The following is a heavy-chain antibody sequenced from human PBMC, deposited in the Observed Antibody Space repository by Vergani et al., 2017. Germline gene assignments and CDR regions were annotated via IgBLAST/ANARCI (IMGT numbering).Heavy chain of an antibody. D-gene: IGHD6-13*01. CDR3: ARGSRAEGGSGPDK. J-gene: IGHJ4*02. Sequence: QVQLQESGPGLVKPSQTLSLSCTVSGGSVRPSLGYYWTWIRQPAGKTLEWIGEIFSSGTTHYNPSVKNRVTMSVDTSKNQFSLKLNSVTAADTAVYYCARGSRAEGGSGPDKWGQGTLVTVSS. CDR1: GGSVRPSLGYY. CDR2: IFSSGTT. V-gene: IGHV4-61*02.